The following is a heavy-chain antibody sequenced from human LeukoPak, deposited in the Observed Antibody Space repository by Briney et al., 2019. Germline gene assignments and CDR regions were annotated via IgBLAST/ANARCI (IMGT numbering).Heavy chain of an antibody. CDR3: AKAGRSVFDP. V-gene: IGHV3-30*02. J-gene: IGHJ5*02. D-gene: IGHD3-10*01. CDR1: GFTFSSYG. CDR2: IRYDGSNK. Sequence: GGSLRLSCAASGFTFSSYGMHWVRQAPGKGLEWVAFIRYDGSNKYYADSVKGRFTISRDNSKNTLYLQMNSLRAGDTAVYYCAKAGRSVFDPWGQGTLVTVSS.